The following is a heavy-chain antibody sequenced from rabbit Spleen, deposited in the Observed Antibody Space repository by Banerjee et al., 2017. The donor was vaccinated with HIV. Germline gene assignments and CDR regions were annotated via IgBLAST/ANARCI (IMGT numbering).Heavy chain of an antibody. CDR2: IDAGSSGFT. D-gene: IGHD8-1*01. J-gene: IGHJ4*01. CDR1: GVSFSSSSY. Sequence: QSLEESGGDLVKPGASLTLTCTASGVSFSSSSYVCWVRQAPGKGLEWIACIDAGSSGFTYFATWAKGRFTCSKSSSTTVTLQMTSLTAADTATYFCARGYVAGSSYYYSDYFNLWGPGTLVTVS. CDR3: ARGYVAGSSYYYSDYFNL. V-gene: IGHV1S40*01.